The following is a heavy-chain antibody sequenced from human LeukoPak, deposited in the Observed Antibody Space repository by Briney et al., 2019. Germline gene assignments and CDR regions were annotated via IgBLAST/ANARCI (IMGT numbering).Heavy chain of an antibody. Sequence: PSETLSLTCTVSGGSISSGSYYWSWIRQPAGKGLEWIGRIYTSGSTNYNPSLKSRVTISVDKSKNQFSLKLSSVTAADTAVYYCARSSVADPYNWFDPWGQGTLVTVSS. J-gene: IGHJ5*02. CDR2: IYTSGST. V-gene: IGHV4-61*02. CDR3: ARSSVADPYNWFDP. CDR1: GGSISSGSYY. D-gene: IGHD6-19*01.